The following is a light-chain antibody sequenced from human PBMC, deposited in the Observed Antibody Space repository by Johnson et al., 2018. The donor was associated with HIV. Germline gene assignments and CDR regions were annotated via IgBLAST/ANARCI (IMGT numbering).Light chain of an antibody. CDR2: ENN. CDR3: RTWDSSLSAYV. CDR1: SSNIGNNY. Sequence: QSVLTQPPSVSAAPGQKVTISCSGSSSNIGNNYVSWYQQLPGTAPKLLIYENNKRPSGIPDRFSGSKSGKSATLSITGLTQGDEADYYCRTWDSSLSAYVFGTGTKVTVL. V-gene: IGLV1-51*02. J-gene: IGLJ1*01.